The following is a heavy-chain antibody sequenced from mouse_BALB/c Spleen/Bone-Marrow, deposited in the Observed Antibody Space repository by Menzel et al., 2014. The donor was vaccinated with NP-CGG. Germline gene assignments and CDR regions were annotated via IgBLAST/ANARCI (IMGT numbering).Heavy chain of an antibody. J-gene: IGHJ4*01. Sequence: LQQSGAELVRPGASVKLSCKASGYTFTSYWMHWVRQRPGQGLEWIGNIYPGSGNTNYDEKYKRKATLTVETSSNTAYTHLSSLTSEDSAVYYCTCSLGRAMDYWRQGTSVTVSS. CDR1: GYTFTSYW. CDR3: TCSLGRAMDY. CDR2: IYPGSGNT. V-gene: IGHV1S22*01. D-gene: IGHD4-1*01.